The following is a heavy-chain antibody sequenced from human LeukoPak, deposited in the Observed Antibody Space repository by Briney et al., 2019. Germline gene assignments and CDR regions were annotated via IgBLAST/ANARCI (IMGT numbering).Heavy chain of an antibody. J-gene: IGHJ6*02. D-gene: IGHD2-15*01. Sequence: SVRVSFKSSGGTFSTYAITRGRQGPGQGLEWRGGIIPILGIANYAQKFQGSVTITADKYTSTAYMELSSLRSEDTAVYYCASAERVVAARVKYYYGMDVWGQGTTVTVSS. CDR3: ASAERVVAARVKYYYGMDV. V-gene: IGHV1-69*10. CDR2: IIPILGIA. CDR1: GGTFSTYA.